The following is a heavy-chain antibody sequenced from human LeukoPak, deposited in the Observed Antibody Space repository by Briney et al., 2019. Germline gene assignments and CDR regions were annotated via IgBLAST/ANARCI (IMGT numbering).Heavy chain of an antibody. V-gene: IGHV4-4*07. CDR2: IYTSGST. CDR3: AREDYCDSSLDY. D-gene: IGHD3-22*01. Sequence: SETLSLTCTVSGGSISSYYLSWIRQPAGKGLEWIGRIYTSGSTNYNPNLKSRVTMSVNTSKNQFSLKLSSVTAADTAVYYCAREDYCDSSLDYWGQGTLVTVSS. J-gene: IGHJ4*02. CDR1: GGSISSYY.